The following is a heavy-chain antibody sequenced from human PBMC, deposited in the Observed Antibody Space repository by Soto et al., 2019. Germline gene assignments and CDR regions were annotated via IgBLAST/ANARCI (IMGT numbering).Heavy chain of an antibody. CDR3: ASDDPGNCGGDCYKSRRFDY. V-gene: IGHV4-39*01. D-gene: IGHD2-21*02. CDR2: IYYSGST. J-gene: IGHJ4*02. Sequence: SETLSLTCTVSGGSISSSSYYWGWIRQPPGKGLEWIGSIYYSGSTYYNPSLKSRVTISVDTSKNQFSLKLSSVTAADTAVYYCASDDPGNCGGDCYKSRRFDYWGQGTLVTVSS. CDR1: GGSISSSSYY.